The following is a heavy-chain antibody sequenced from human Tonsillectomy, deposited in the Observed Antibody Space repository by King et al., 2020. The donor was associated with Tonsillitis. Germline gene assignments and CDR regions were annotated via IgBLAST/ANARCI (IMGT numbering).Heavy chain of an antibody. CDR1: GFTFDDNA. J-gene: IGHJ4*02. CDR3: AKDIFGVGATWDPLGLSFDY. V-gene: IGHV3-9*03. D-gene: IGHD1-26*01. Sequence: VQLVESGGGLVQPGRSLRLSCAASGFTFDDNAMYWVRQAPGKGLEWVSGISWNGGIIGYADSVKGRFTISRDNAKNSLYLQMNSLRVEDMALYYCAKDIFGVGATWDPLGLSFDYWGQGTLVTVSS. CDR2: ISWNGGII.